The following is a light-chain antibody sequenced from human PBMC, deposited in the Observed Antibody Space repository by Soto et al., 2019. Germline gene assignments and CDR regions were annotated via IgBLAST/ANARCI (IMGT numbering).Light chain of an antibody. CDR1: QNLLHDTGYNY. J-gene: IGKJ4*01. CDR3: MQALQTALT. Sequence: LSLPVPPRESASISCRSTQNLLHDTGYNYLDWYVQKPGQSPQLLIYLRSHRASGVPDRFSGSGSGTDFTLKITRVEAEDVGIYYGMQALQTALTFGGGTRWIS. V-gene: IGKV2-28*01. CDR2: LRS.